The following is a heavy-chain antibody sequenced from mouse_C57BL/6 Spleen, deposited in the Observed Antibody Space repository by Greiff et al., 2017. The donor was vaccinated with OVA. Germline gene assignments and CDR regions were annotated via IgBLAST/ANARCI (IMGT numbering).Heavy chain of an antibody. CDR1: GYTFTSYW. Sequence: VQLQQPGAELVMPGASVKLSCKASGYTFTSYWMRWVKQRPGQGLEWIGEIDPSDSYTNYNQKFKGKSTLTVDKSSSTAYMQLSSLTSEDSAVYYCASGAYYSKGYYYAMDYWGQGTSVTVSS. V-gene: IGHV1-69*01. CDR2: IDPSDSYT. D-gene: IGHD2-5*01. CDR3: ASGAYYSKGYYYAMDY. J-gene: IGHJ4*01.